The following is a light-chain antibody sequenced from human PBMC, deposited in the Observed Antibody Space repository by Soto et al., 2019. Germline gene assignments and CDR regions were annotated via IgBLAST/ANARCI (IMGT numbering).Light chain of an antibody. J-gene: IGLJ2*01. V-gene: IGLV2-11*01. CDR3: CSYAGSYTLI. CDR1: SSDVGDYNF. CDR2: DVT. Sequence: QSALTQPRPVSGSPGQSVTISCTGTSSDVGDYNFVSWYQQHPGKVPKLIIFDVTKRPSGVPDRFSGSKSGDTASLTISGLQAEDEADYYCCSYAGSYTLILGGGTKLTVL.